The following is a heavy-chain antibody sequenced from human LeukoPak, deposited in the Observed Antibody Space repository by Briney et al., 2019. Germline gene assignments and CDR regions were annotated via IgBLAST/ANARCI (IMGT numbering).Heavy chain of an antibody. J-gene: IGHJ4*02. CDR2: MNPNSGNT. CDR3: ARALEMATIDY. CDR1: GYTFTSYD. Sequence: ASVKVSCKASGYTFTSYDINWVRQATGQGLEWTGWMNPNSGNTGYAQKFQGRVTMTRNTSISTAYMELSSLRSEDTAVYYCARALEMATIDYWGQGTLVAVSS. D-gene: IGHD5-24*01. V-gene: IGHV1-8*01.